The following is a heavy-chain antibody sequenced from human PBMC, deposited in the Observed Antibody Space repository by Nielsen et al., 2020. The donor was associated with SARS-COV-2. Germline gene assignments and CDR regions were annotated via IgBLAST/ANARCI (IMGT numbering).Heavy chain of an antibody. CDR2: IHYSGSI. J-gene: IGHJ4*02. CDR1: GGSVKNSHF. D-gene: IGHD4-23*01. CDR3: ARGRNDYGGAFFDS. Sequence: SETLSLTCTVSGGSVKNSHFWGWVRQPPGKGLEWIGSIHYSGSIFYNPSLKSQVIISVDASQNQFSLRLSSMTAADTAIYYCARGRNDYGGAFFDSWGLGALLTVSS. V-gene: IGHV4-39*07.